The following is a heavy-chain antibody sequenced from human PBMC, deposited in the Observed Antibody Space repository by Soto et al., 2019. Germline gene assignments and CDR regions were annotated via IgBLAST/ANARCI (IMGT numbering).Heavy chain of an antibody. D-gene: IGHD3-9*01. CDR2: IYSGGST. Sequence: EVQLVESGGGLVQPGGSLRLSCAASGFTVSSNYMSWVRQAPGKGLEWVSVIYSGGSTYYADSVKGRCTISRDNSKITVYLQMNSLRAEDTAVYYCARDSSWLTTRGSFDDWGQGNLVTVSS. V-gene: IGHV3-66*01. CDR3: ARDSSWLTTRGSFDD. J-gene: IGHJ4*02. CDR1: GFTVSSNY.